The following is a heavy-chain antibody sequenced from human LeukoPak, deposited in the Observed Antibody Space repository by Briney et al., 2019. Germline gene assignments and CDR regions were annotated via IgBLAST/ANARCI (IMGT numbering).Heavy chain of an antibody. Sequence: SETLSPTCAVYGGSFSGYYWSWIRQPPGKGLEWIGEINHSGSTNYNPSLKSRVTISVDTSKNQFSLKLSSVTAADTAVYYCARHLYYYDSSGYYHWGQGTLVTVSS. D-gene: IGHD3-22*01. CDR1: GGSFSGYY. V-gene: IGHV4-34*01. CDR3: ARHLYYYDSSGYYH. J-gene: IGHJ5*02. CDR2: INHSGST.